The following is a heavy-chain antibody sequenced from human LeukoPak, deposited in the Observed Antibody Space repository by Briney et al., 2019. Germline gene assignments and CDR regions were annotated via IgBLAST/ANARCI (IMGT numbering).Heavy chain of an antibody. D-gene: IGHD1-26*01. V-gene: IGHV1-69*13. Sequence: ASVKVPCKASGGTFSSYAISWVRQAPGQGLEWMGGIIPIFGTANYAQKFQGRVTITADESTSTAYMELSSLRSEDTAVYYCARAQRGREVFDYWGQGTLVTVSS. CDR3: ARAQRGREVFDY. CDR1: GGTFSSYA. J-gene: IGHJ4*02. CDR2: IIPIFGTA.